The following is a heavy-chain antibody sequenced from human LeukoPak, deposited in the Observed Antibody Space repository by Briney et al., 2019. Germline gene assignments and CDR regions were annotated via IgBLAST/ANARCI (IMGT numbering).Heavy chain of an antibody. D-gene: IGHD2-15*01. V-gene: IGHV4-59*08. CDR1: GGSFSGYY. CDR2: IYYSRSP. CDR3: ARSGHCSGGSCYATGLVEY. Sequence: SETLSLTCAVYGGSFSGYYWSWIRQPPGKGLEWIGYIYYSRSPNYNPSLKSRVTISVDTSKNQFSLKLTSVTAADTAVYYCARSGHCSGGSCYATGLVEYWGQGTLVTVSS. J-gene: IGHJ4*02.